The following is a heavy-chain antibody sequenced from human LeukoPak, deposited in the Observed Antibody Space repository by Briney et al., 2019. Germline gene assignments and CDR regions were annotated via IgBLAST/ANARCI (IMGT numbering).Heavy chain of an antibody. D-gene: IGHD3-16*02. V-gene: IGHV1-18*01. CDR3: ARDPRTQKFGGVIAQH. Sequence: GASVKVSCKASGYTFTSYGISWVRQAPGQGLEWMGWISAYNGNTNYAQKLQGRVTMTTDTSTSTAYMELRSLRSDDTAVYYCARDPRTQKFGGVIAQHWGQGTLVTVSS. J-gene: IGHJ1*01. CDR1: GYTFTSYG. CDR2: ISAYNGNT.